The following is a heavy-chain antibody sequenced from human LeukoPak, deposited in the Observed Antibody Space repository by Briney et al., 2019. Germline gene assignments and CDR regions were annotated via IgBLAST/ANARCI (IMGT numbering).Heavy chain of an antibody. V-gene: IGHV1-2*02. D-gene: IGHD1-26*01. Sequence: GASVKVSCKASGYTFTGYYMHWVRQAPGQGLEWMGWINPNSGGTNYAQKFQGRVTMTRDTSISTAYMELSRLRSDDTAMYYCARQAGGSYYNWFDPWGQGTLVTVSS. CDR1: GYTFTGYY. J-gene: IGHJ5*02. CDR3: ARQAGGSYYNWFDP. CDR2: INPNSGGT.